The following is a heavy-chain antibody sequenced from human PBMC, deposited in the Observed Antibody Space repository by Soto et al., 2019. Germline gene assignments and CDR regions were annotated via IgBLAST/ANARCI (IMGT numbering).Heavy chain of an antibody. CDR3: ARMNYYDTSGYPFDY. Sequence: QVQLQDSGPGLVKPSETLSLTCTVSGGSISSYYWSWIRQPPGKGLEWIGYIYFRGTTNYNPSLKSRVTMSADTFKNQFSLKLNSVTAADTAVYYCARMNYYDTSGYPFDYWGQGMMVTVSS. J-gene: IGHJ4*02. CDR1: GGSISSYY. D-gene: IGHD3-22*01. V-gene: IGHV4-59*01. CDR2: IYFRGTT.